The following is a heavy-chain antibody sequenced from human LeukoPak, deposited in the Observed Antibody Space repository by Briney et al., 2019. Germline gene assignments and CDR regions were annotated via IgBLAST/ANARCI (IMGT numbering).Heavy chain of an antibody. CDR3: ARVPTTYCGGECYFDY. Sequence: AASVKVSCKASGYSFTGYSIHWVRQAPGQGLEWMGWINPYSGGTNYSQNSQGRITMIRGTSISTAHMELSRLTSDDTAVYYCARVPTTYCGGECYFDYWGQGTLVTVSS. CDR2: INPYSGGT. J-gene: IGHJ4*02. V-gene: IGHV1-2*02. CDR1: GYSFTGYS. D-gene: IGHD2-21*01.